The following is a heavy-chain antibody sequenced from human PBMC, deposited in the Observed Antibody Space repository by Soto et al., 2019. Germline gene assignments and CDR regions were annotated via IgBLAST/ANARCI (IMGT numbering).Heavy chain of an antibody. CDR1: GCSISSYD. Sequence: PAGTXSLTCTVSGCSISSYDLIWIRQPAGKGLEWIGRIYTSGSTNYNPSLKSRVNMSVDTSKNQFSLKLSSVTAADTAVYYCARGNLRRTNSGMDVWGQGTTVTVPS. CDR2: IYTSGST. CDR3: ARGNLRRTNSGMDV. V-gene: IGHV4-4*07. J-gene: IGHJ6*02.